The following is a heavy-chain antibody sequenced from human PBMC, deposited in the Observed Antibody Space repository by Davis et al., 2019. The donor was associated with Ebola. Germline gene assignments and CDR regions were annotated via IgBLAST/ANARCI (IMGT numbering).Heavy chain of an antibody. CDR1: GVTVSRDY. Sequence: HTGGSLRLSCADSGVTVSRDYMSWVRQVPGKGLMWVSRIDSDGSNRKYADSVKGRFTISRDNAKNTLYLQMNSLTADDTAVYYCVRDPGVLRFLEWSAYYNMDIWGQGTTVTVSS. CDR2: IDSDGSNR. V-gene: IGHV3-74*01. J-gene: IGHJ6*02. CDR3: VRDPGVLRFLEWSAYYNMDI. D-gene: IGHD3-3*01.